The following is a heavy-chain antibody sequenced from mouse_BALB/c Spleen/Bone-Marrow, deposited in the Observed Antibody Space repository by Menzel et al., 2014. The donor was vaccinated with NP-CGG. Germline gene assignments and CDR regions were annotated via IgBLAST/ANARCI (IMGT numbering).Heavy chain of an antibody. J-gene: IGHJ2*01. D-gene: IGHD1-2*01. CDR2: INPGSSTV. CDR1: GFDFSRYW. CDR3: TRLTYYGLSDY. Sequence: EVKVEESGGGLVQPGGSLKLSCTASGFDFSRYWMSWVRQAPGKGLQWIGEINPGSSTVSYTPSLKDKFIISRDNAKNALYLQVSKVRSEDTALYYCTRLTYYGLSDYWGQGTTLTVSS. V-gene: IGHV4-1*02.